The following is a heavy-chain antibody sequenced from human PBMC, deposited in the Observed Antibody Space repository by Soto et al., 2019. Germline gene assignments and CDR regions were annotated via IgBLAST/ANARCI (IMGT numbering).Heavy chain of an antibody. Sequence: QVQLQESGPGLVKPSETLSLTCTVSGGSISSYYWSWIRQPPGKGLEWIGYISDSGSTNYNPSLKSRVTIPVDTSKNPVSLKLSSVTAADTAVYYCARRVSTYFDYWGQGTLVTVSS. CDR1: GGSISSYY. D-gene: IGHD2-2*01. CDR2: ISDSGST. CDR3: ARRVSTYFDY. V-gene: IGHV4-59*08. J-gene: IGHJ4*02.